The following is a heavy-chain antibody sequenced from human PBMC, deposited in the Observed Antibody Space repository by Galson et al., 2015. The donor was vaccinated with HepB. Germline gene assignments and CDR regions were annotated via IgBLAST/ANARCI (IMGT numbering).Heavy chain of an antibody. CDR1: GFTFSSYW. Sequence: SLRLSCAVSGFTFSSYWMSWVRQTPGKGLEWVANIKDDVSETYYVDSVLGRFTISRDKTINSLYLQMNSLRAEDTAVYYCAGDRPTWDVWGQGTTVTVSS. CDR3: AGDRPTWDV. CDR2: IKDDVSET. V-gene: IGHV3-7*01. J-gene: IGHJ6*02.